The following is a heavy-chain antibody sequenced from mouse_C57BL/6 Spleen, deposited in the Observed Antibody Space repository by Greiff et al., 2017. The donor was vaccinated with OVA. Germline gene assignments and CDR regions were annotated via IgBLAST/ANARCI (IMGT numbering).Heavy chain of an antibody. V-gene: IGHV1-69*01. Sequence: VQLQQSGAELVMPGASVKLSCKASGYTFTSYWMHWVKQRPGQGLEWIGEIDPSDSYTNYNQKFKGKSTLTVDRTSSTAYMQLISLTSEDSAVDYCAKGYSNYDYAMDYWGQGTSVTVSS. D-gene: IGHD2-5*01. CDR3: AKGYSNYDYAMDY. J-gene: IGHJ4*01. CDR2: IDPSDSYT. CDR1: GYTFTSYW.